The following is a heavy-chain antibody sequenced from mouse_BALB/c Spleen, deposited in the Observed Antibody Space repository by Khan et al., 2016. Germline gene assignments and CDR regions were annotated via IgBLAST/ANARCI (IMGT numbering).Heavy chain of an antibody. CDR1: VFSFTCYG. CDR3: TRVWGDY. V-gene: IGHV2-6-7*01. CDR2: IWGDGST. D-gene: IGHD1-1*02. Sequence: QVQLKQSGPGLVAPSPRLSIPFTVSVFSFTCYGVNWVRQPPGKGLEWLGMIWGDGSTDYNSALKSRLSISKDNSKSQVFLKMNSLQTDGTARSYCTRVWGDYWGQGTSVTVSS. J-gene: IGHJ4*01.